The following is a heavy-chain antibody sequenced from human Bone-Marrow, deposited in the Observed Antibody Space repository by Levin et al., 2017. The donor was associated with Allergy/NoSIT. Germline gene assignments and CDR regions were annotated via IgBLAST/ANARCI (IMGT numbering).Heavy chain of an antibody. CDR2: TSGGGGSK. J-gene: IGHJ3*02. D-gene: IGHD1-26*01. CDR3: AKEGGGSYHLDI. Sequence: GGSLRLSCAASGFTFSRYAMSWVRQAPGKGLEWVSGTSGGGGSKYYADSVKGRFTISRDNSKYTLYLQMNSLRVEDTAVYYCAKEGGGSYHLDIWGQGTMVTVSS. V-gene: IGHV3-23*01. CDR1: GFTFSRYA.